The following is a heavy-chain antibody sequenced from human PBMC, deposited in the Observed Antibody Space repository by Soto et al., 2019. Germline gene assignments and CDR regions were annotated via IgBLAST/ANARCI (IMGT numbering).Heavy chain of an antibody. CDR2: IYYSGSA. D-gene: IGHD3-9*01. CDR3: ARSPSRQYFDWIPDFDY. Sequence: SETLSLTCTVSGVSISSIKYYWSWIRQPPGKGLEWIGSIYYSGSAYYNPSLKSRVTISVDTSKSQFSLNLRSVTAVDTAVYYCARSPSRQYFDWIPDFDYWGQGALVTVSS. CDR1: GVSISSIKYY. V-gene: IGHV4-39*01. J-gene: IGHJ4*02.